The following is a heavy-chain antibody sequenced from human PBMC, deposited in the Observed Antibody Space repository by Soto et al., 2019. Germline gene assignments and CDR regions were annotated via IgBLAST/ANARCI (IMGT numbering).Heavy chain of an antibody. CDR2: ISYDENNK. J-gene: IGHJ6*02. V-gene: IGHV3-30*03. CDR3: ARSPTWAPTYYYYALDV. CDR1: GFIFSSYG. Sequence: QVQLVESGGGVVQPGRSLRLSCAASGFIFSSYGMHWVRQAPGKGLEWVAVISYDENNKHYADSVKGRFTISRDNSKNALYLQINSLRVEDTAVYYCARSPTWAPTYYYYALDVWGQGTTVTVSS. D-gene: IGHD1-26*01.